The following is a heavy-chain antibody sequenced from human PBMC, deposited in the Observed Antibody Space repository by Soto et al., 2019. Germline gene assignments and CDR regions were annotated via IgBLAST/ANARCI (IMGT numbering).Heavy chain of an antibody. CDR1: GFTLSGYA. V-gene: IGHV3-64*01. J-gene: IGHJ6*03. CDR3: ARRARPDFYYMDV. D-gene: IGHD6-6*01. CDR2: ISSNGVGT. Sequence: EVQLAESGGGLAQPGGSLRLSCAASGFTLSGYAMDWVRQAPGKGLEYVSGISSNGVGTYYANSVQGRFTISRDNCKNTVYLQMGSLRPADMAVYYCARRARPDFYYMDVWGKGTTVTVAS.